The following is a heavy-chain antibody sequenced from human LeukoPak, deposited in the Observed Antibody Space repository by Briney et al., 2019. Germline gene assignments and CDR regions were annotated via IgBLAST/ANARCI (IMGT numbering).Heavy chain of an antibody. J-gene: IGHJ2*01. CDR3: ARDFHCSSTSCYYRWYFDL. D-gene: IGHD2-2*01. CDR1: GGSISSGDYY. CDR2: IYYSGST. V-gene: IGHV4-30-4*01. Sequence: SETLSLTCTVSGGSISSGDYYWSWIRQPPGKGLEWIGCIYYSGSTYYNPSLKSRVTISVDTSKNQFSLKLSSVTAADTAVYYCARDFHCSSTSCYYRWYFDLWGRGTLVTVSS.